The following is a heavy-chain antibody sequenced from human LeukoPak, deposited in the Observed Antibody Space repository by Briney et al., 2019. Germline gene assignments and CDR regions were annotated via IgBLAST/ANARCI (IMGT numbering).Heavy chain of an antibody. CDR1: GFTFSSYG. CDR3: AIGYCSGGSCPNYYGMDV. CDR2: ISYDGSSK. D-gene: IGHD2-15*01. J-gene: IGHJ6*02. V-gene: IGHV3-30*03. Sequence: GGSLRLSCAASGFTFSSYGMHWVRQAPGKGLEWVAVISYDGSSKYYADSVKGRFTISRDNSKNTLYLQMNSLRAEDTAVYYCAIGYCSGGSCPNYYGMDVWGQGTTVTVSS.